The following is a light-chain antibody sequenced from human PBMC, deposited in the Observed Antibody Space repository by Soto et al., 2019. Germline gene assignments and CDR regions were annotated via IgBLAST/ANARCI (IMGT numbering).Light chain of an antibody. CDR2: DVS. J-gene: IGLJ1*01. CDR1: SSDVGAFNY. CDR3: NSYTSNNTYV. Sequence: QSVLTQPASVSGSPGQAITISCSGTSSDVGAFNYVSWYQQHPGKAPKLMIYDVSNRPSGVSNRFSGSKSGNTASLTISGLRAEDEADYYCNSYTSNNTYVFGTGTKPTVL. V-gene: IGLV2-14*03.